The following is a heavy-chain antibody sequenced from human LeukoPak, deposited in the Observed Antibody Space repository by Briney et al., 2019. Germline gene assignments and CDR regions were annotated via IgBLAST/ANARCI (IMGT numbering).Heavy chain of an antibody. J-gene: IGHJ5*02. CDR1: GGSISSYY. D-gene: IGHD3-22*01. CDR2: IYYSGSA. V-gene: IGHV4-59*01. CDR3: ARHDNGGSIGWFDP. Sequence: SETLSLTCTVSGGSISSYYWSWIRQPPGKGLEWIGYIYYSGSANYNPSLKSRVTMSVDTSKNQFSLKLSSVTAADTAVYYCARHDNGGSIGWFDPWGQGTLVTVSS.